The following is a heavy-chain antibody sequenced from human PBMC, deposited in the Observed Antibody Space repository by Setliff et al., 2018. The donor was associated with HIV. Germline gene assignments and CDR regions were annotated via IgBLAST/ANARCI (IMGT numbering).Heavy chain of an antibody. J-gene: IGHJ6*03. CDR2: INHSGST. V-gene: IGHV4-34*01. CDR1: GGSFSGYY. D-gene: IGHD1-26*01. Sequence: PSETLSLTCAVYGGSFSGYYWSWIRQPPGKGLEWIGEINHSGSTNYNPSLKSRVTISVDTSKNQFSLKLSSVTAADTAVYYCARGSLGWELLRGPYYYYYYMDVWGKGTTVTVSS. CDR3: ARGSLGWELLRGPYYYYYYMDV.